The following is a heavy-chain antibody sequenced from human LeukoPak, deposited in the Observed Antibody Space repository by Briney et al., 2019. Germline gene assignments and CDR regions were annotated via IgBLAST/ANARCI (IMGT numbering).Heavy chain of an antibody. D-gene: IGHD6-13*01. CDR1: GGSFSGYY. CDR3: ARGPPGLARIAAAGLVYYYYMDV. J-gene: IGHJ6*03. V-gene: IGHV4-34*01. Sequence: PSETLSLTCAVYGGSFSGYYWSWIRQPPGKGLEWIGEINHSGSTNYNPSLKSRVTISVDTSKNQFSLKLSSVTAADTAVYCRARGPPGLARIAAAGLVYYYYMDVWGKGTTVTVSS. CDR2: INHSGST.